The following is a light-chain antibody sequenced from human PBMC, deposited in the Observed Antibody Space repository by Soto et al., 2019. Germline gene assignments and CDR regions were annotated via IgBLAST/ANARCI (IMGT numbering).Light chain of an antibody. CDR3: QKDVSAPYT. CDR2: AAS. J-gene: IGKJ2*01. Sequence: EIQMTQSPSSLSTSVGDRVTITCRASQGINKYLNWYQQRSGKEPKLLIHAASTFQNGVPSRFSGSGSGSDCTLTISSLQPEHVATYYCQKDVSAPYTVGEGTKVDIK. V-gene: IGKV1-27*01. CDR1: QGINKY.